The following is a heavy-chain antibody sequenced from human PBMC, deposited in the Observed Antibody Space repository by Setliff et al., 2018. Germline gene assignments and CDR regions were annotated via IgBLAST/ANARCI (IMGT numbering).Heavy chain of an antibody. CDR1: GFSYSNCW. Sequence: LRLSCTASGFSYSNCWVSWVRQAPGKGLEWISYISTTGSTENYADSVKGRFTVSRDNAENSLYLQMNRLRAEDTAVYYCARVKPFAMDVWGQGTTVTVSS. J-gene: IGHJ6*02. V-gene: IGHV3-48*03. CDR2: ISTTGSTE. CDR3: ARVKPFAMDV.